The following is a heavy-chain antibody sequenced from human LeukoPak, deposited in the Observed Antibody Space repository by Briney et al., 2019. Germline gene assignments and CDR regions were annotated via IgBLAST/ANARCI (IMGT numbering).Heavy chain of an antibody. CDR1: GFTFSSYG. D-gene: IGHD2-2*01. J-gene: IGHJ4*02. Sequence: GGSLRLSCAASGFTFSSYGMDWVRQAPGKGLEWVAFIRNDGSNKYYADSVKGRFTISRDNSKNTLYLQMNSLRAEDTAVYYCAKFNRQYCGSISCYGGFDYWGQGTLVTVSS. V-gene: IGHV3-30*02. CDR3: AKFNRQYCGSISCYGGFDY. CDR2: IRNDGSNK.